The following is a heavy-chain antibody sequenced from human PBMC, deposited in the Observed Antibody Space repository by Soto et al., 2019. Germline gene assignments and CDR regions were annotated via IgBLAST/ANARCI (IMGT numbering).Heavy chain of an antibody. CDR2: IIPILGIA. Sequence: QVQLVQSGAEVKKPGSSVKVSCKASGGTFSSYTISWVRQAPGQGLEWMGRIIPILGIANYAQKFQGRVTITADKSTSTAYMELSSLRSEDTAVYYCAREWRKKDCSGGSCFYYYYGMDVWGQGTTVTVSS. CDR3: AREWRKKDCSGGSCFYYYYGMDV. CDR1: GGTFSSYT. J-gene: IGHJ6*02. D-gene: IGHD2-15*01. V-gene: IGHV1-69*08.